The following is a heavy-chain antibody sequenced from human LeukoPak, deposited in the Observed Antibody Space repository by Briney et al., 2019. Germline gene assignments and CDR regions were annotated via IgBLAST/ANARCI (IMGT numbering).Heavy chain of an antibody. J-gene: IGHJ6*02. Sequence: GASVKVSCKASGYTFTSYDINWVRQATGQGLEWMGWMNPNSGNTGYAQKFQGRVTMTRNTSISTAYMELSSLRSEDTAVYYCARWGVFSAAIAQLRGKDIVATSYYGMDVWGQGTTVTVSS. V-gene: IGHV1-8*01. CDR1: GYTFTSYD. D-gene: IGHD5-12*01. CDR3: ARWGVFSAAIAQLRGKDIVATSYYGMDV. CDR2: MNPNSGNT.